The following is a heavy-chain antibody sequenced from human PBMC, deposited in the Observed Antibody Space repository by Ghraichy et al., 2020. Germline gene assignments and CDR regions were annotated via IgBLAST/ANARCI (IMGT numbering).Heavy chain of an antibody. CDR1: GDSISSSSYL. V-gene: IGHV4-39*01. CDR3: VRSRSGGIIITFGGIVARLDV. D-gene: IGHD3-16*02. Sequence: SETLSLTCTVSGDSISSSSYLWGWIRQPPGQGLEWIGSIYYSGTTYYNPSLKGRVSISVDTSKNQFSLNLSPVTAADTAVYYCVRSRSGGIIITFGGIVARLDVWGKATTVTVSS. CDR2: IYYSGTT. J-gene: IGHJ6*04.